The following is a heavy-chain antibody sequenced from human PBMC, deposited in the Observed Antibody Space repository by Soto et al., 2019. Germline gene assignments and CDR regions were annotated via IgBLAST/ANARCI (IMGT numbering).Heavy chain of an antibody. J-gene: IGHJ5*02. V-gene: IGHV1-69*13. CDR1: GGTFSSYA. CDR2: IIPIFGTA. Sequence: SVKVSCKASGGTFSSYAISWVRQAPGQGLEWMGGIIPIFGTANYAQKFQGRVTITADESTSTAYMELSSLRSEDTAVYYCARADGARRRFDPWGQGTLVTVSS. CDR3: ARADGARRRFDP.